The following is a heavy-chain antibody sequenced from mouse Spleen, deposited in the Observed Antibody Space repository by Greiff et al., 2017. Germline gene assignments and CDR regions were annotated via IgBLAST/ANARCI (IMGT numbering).Heavy chain of an antibody. J-gene: IGHJ4*01. CDR3: ARRDYDYAMDY. Sequence: EVQRVESGGGLVQPGGSLKLSCATSGFTFSDYYMYWVRQTPEKRLEWVAYISNGGGSTYYPDTVKGRFTISRDNAKNTLYLQMSRLKSEDTAMYYCARRDYDYAMDYWGQGTSVTVSS. CDR1: GFTFSDYY. V-gene: IGHV5-12*02. D-gene: IGHD2-4*01. CDR2: ISNGGGST.